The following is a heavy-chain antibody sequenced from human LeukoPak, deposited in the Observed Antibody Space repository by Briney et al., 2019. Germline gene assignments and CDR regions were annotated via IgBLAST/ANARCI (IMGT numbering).Heavy chain of an antibody. D-gene: IGHD3-16*01. CDR2: IKQDGSEK. V-gene: IGHV3-7*01. CDR1: GFRFSSYW. J-gene: IGHJ4*02. CDR3: VGHSDY. Sequence: GGSLRLSCAASGFRFSSYWMSWVRQAPGKGLEWVANIKQDGSEKYYVDSVKGRFTISRDNAKNSLYLQMNSLRAEDTAVYYCVGHSDYWGQGTLVTVSS.